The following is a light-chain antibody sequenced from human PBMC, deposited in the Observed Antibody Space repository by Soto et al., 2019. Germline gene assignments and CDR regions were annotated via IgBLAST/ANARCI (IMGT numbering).Light chain of an antibody. CDR2: AIS. J-gene: IGKJ2*03. V-gene: IGKV3-20*01. Sequence: IVLTQSPVTLSLSPGERATLACRASESVTNTRLAWYQQKGGQAPRLLIDAISTRARGIPDRFSGSGSGTDFTLTISRLAPEAFGVYYCQRYGTSRGSCGQGTKLELK. CDR3: QRYGTSRGS. CDR1: ESVTNTR.